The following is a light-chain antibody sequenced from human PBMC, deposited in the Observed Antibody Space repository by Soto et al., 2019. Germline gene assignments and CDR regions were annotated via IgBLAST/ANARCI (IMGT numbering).Light chain of an antibody. CDR2: EGS. Sequence: QSALTQPASVSGSPGQSITISCTGTSSDVGSYNLVSWYQQHPGKAPKLMIYEGSKRPSGVSNRCSGSKSGNTASLTISGLQAEDEADYYCCSYAGSSTYVFGGGTKVTVL. J-gene: IGLJ2*01. CDR1: SSDVGSYNL. V-gene: IGLV2-23*01. CDR3: CSYAGSSTYV.